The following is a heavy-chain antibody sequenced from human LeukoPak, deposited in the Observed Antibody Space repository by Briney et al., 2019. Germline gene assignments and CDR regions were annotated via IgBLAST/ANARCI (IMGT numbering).Heavy chain of an antibody. D-gene: IGHD2-15*01. Sequence: SETLSLTCTVSGGSISSYYWSWIRQPAGKGLEWIGRIYTSGSTNYNPSLKSRVTMSVDTSKNQFSLKLSSVTAADKAVYYCAMTAVTYCSGGSCYSGTHSKSYYFDYWGQGTLVTVSS. CDR1: GGSISSYY. J-gene: IGHJ4*02. CDR2: IYTSGST. V-gene: IGHV4-4*07. CDR3: AMTAVTYCSGGSCYSGTHSKSYYFDY.